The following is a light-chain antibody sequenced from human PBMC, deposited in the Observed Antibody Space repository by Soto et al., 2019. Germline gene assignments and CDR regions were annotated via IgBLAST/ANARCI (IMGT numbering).Light chain of an antibody. CDR2: GAS. Sequence: EIVMTQSPATLSVSPGERATLSCRASQSVSSDLAWYHQKPGQPPRLLIYGASTRATGIPARFSGSGSGTDFTLTISSLEPEDFAVYYCQQRSNWPSITFGQGTRLEIK. V-gene: IGKV3-11*01. CDR1: QSVSSD. CDR3: QQRSNWPSIT. J-gene: IGKJ5*01.